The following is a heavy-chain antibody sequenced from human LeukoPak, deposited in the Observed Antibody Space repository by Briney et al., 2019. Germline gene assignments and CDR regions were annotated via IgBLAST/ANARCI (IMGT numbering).Heavy chain of an antibody. CDR2: IYPGDSDT. V-gene: IGHV5-51*01. CDR1: GYSFISYW. Sequence: GESLKISCKGSGYSFISYWIGWVRQMPGKGLEWMGIIYPGDSDTRYSSSFQGQVTISADKSISTAYLQWSSLKASDTAMYYCARLRILTGFINWYFDLWGRGTLVTVSS. CDR3: ARLRILTGFINWYFDL. J-gene: IGHJ2*01. D-gene: IGHD3-9*01.